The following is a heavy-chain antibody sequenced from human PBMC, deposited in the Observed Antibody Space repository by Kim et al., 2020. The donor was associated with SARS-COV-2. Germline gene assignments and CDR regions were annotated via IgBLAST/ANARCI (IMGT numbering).Heavy chain of an antibody. J-gene: IGHJ3*02. D-gene: IGHD2-2*01. Sequence: SETLSLTCTVSGGSISSYYWSWIRQPPGKGLEWIGYIYYSGSTNYNPSLKSRVTISVDTSKNQFSLKLSSVTAADTAVYYCARGIVVVPAAIPDAFDIWGQGTMVTVSS. CDR2: IYYSGST. CDR3: ARGIVVVPAAIPDAFDI. V-gene: IGHV4-59*13. CDR1: GGSISSYY.